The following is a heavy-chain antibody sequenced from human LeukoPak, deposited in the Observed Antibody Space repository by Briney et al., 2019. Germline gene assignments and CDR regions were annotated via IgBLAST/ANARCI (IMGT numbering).Heavy chain of an antibody. CDR2: IRYDGSNE. V-gene: IGHV3-30*02. J-gene: IGHJ4*02. CDR1: GITFNSYG. D-gene: IGHD2-21*01. CDR3: CGDFDY. Sequence: PGGSLSLSCAASGITFNSYGMHWVRQAPDKGLDWVAFIRYDGSNEYYADPVKGRFTISRDNSKNTLYSQMNSLRGEDTAVYYCCGDFDYWGQGTLVTVSS.